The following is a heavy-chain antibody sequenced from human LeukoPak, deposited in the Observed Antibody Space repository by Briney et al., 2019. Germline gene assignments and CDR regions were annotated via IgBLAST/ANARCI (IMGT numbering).Heavy chain of an antibody. V-gene: IGHV7-4-1*02. J-gene: IGHJ4*02. CDR2: INTNTGNP. CDR3: ARVYCTNGVCDFDY. CDR1: GYTFTSYA. D-gene: IGHD2-8*01. Sequence: ASVKVSCKASGYTFTSYAMNWVRQAPGQGLEWMGWINTNTGNPTCAQGFTGRFVFSLDTSVSTAYLQISSLKAEDTAVYYCARVYCTNGVCDFDYWGQGTLVTVSS.